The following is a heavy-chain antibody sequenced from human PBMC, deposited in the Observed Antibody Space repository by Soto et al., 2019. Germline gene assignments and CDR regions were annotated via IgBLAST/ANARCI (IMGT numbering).Heavy chain of an antibody. D-gene: IGHD6-13*01. CDR3: ARERALAAATDY. J-gene: IGHJ4*02. CDR1: GFTFSSYS. V-gene: IGHV3-21*01. Sequence: GGSLRLSCAASGFTFSSYSMNWVRQAPGKGLEWVSSISSSSSYTYYADSVKGRFTISRDNAKNSLYLQMNSLRAEDTAVYYCARERALAAATDYWGQGTLVTVSS. CDR2: ISSSSSYT.